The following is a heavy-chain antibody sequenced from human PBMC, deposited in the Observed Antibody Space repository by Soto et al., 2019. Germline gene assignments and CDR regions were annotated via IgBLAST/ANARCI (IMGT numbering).Heavy chain of an antibody. D-gene: IGHD2-2*01. V-gene: IGHV4-34*01. J-gene: IGHJ5*02. CDR2: INHSGST. CDR3: ARIIVVVPAANWFDP. Sequence: WETLSLTCAVYGGSFSGYYWSWIRQPPGKGLEWIGEINHSGSTNYNPSLKSRVTISVDTSKNQFSLKLSSVTAADTAVYYCARIIVVVPAANWFDPWGQGTLVTVSS. CDR1: GGSFSGYY.